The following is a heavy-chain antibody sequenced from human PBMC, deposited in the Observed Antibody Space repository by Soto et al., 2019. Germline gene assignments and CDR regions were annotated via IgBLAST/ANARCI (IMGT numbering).Heavy chain of an antibody. CDR3: AKDGPYLAVAGNFDY. V-gene: IGHV3-30*18. CDR2: ISYDGSNK. D-gene: IGHD6-19*01. Sequence: PGGSLRLSCAASGFTFSSYGMHWVRQAPGKGLEWVAVISYDGSNKYYADSVKGRFTISRDNSKNTLYLQMNSLRAEDTAVYYCAKDGPYLAVAGNFDYWGQGTLVTVSS. J-gene: IGHJ4*02. CDR1: GFTFSSYG.